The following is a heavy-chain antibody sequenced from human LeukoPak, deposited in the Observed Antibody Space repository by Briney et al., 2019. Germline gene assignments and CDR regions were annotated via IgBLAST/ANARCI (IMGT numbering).Heavy chain of an antibody. V-gene: IGHV3-11*04. Sequence: GGSLRLSCVASGFSFSDYYMSWIRQAPGKGLEWVSYIGSTIYYADSVKGRFTISRDNAKNSLYLQMNSLRAEDTAVYYCATYSSLNRREFQFWGQGTLLTVSS. J-gene: IGHJ1*01. D-gene: IGHD3-22*01. CDR2: IGSTI. CDR1: GFSFSDYY. CDR3: ATYSSLNRREFQF.